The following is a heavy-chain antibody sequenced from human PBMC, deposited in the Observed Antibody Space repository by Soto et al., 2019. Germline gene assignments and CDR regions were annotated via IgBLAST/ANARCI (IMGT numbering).Heavy chain of an antibody. CDR1: GGSISSYY. CDR2: IYYSGST. V-gene: IGHV4-59*01. CDR3: ARARGPVDIVAYGMDV. Sequence: SETLSLTCTVSGGSISSYYWSWIRQPPGKGLEWIGYIYYSGSTNYNPSLKSRVTISVDTSKNQFSLKLSSVTAADTAVYYCARARGPVDIVAYGMDVWGQGTTVTVSS. J-gene: IGHJ6*02. D-gene: IGHD5-12*01.